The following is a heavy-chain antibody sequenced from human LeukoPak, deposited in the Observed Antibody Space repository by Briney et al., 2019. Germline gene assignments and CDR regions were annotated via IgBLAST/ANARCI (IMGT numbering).Heavy chain of an antibody. CDR3: ARPRHDRSPLVRTDAFDI. CDR2: IIPIFGTA. V-gene: IGHV1-69*13. J-gene: IGHJ3*02. D-gene: IGHD6-6*01. CDR1: GGTFSSYA. Sequence: GASVKVSCKASGGTFSSYAISWVRQAPGQGLEWMGGIIPIFGTANYAQKFQGRVTITADESTSTAYMELSSLRSEDTAVYYCARPRHDRSPLVRTDAFDIWGQGTMVTVSS.